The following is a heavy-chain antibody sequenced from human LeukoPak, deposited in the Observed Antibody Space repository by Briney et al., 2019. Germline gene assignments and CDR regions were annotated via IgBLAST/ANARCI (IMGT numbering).Heavy chain of an antibody. CDR1: GFTFSSYA. CDR2: INGKGYTK. Sequence: GGSLRLPFVGSGFTFSSYAMIWDRQAPGKGLEWVSAINGKGYTKRYGESVKGRFTVSRDNSKNTLYLQMNSLRVEDTAVYYCAKDRTPDGYYSIDYWGQGILVTVSS. CDR3: AKDRTPDGYYSIDY. D-gene: IGHD3-3*01. J-gene: IGHJ4*02. V-gene: IGHV3-23*01.